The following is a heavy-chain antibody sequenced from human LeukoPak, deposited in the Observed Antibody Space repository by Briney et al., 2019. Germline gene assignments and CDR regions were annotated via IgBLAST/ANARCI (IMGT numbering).Heavy chain of an antibody. J-gene: IGHJ4*02. Sequence: SETLSLTCTVSGGSISSKSYYWSWIRQPAGKGLEWIGRIYTSGSTDHNPSLKSRVTISRDTSKNEFSLILSSLTAADTAVYYCARDSPPAYCSSGSCYFDSWGQGTLVTVSS. D-gene: IGHD2-15*01. V-gene: IGHV4-61*02. CDR3: ARDSPPAYCSSGSCYFDS. CDR1: GGSISSKSYY. CDR2: IYTSGST.